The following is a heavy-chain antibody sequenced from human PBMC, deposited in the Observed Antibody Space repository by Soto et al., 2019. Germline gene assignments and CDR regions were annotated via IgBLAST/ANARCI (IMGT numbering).Heavy chain of an antibody. CDR3: AKEAGGYGSGSYYYFDY. V-gene: IGHV3-23*01. D-gene: IGHD3-10*01. CDR2: ISGSGGST. Sequence: GGSLRLSCAASGFTLSSYAMSWVRQAPGKGLEWVSAISGSGGSTYYADSVKGRFTISRDNSKNTLYLQMNSLRAEDTAVYYCAKEAGGYGSGSYYYFDYWGQGTLVTVSS. CDR1: GFTLSSYA. J-gene: IGHJ4*02.